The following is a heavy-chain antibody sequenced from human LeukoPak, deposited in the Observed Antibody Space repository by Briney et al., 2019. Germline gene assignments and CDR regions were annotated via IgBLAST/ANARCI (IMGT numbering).Heavy chain of an antibody. CDR2: ISAYNGNT. J-gene: IGHJ4*02. Sequence: ASVKVSCKASGYTFTSYGISWVRQAPGQGLEWMGWISAYNGNTNYAQKLQGRVTMTTDTSTSTAYMELRSLRSDDTAVYYCVRDCLNRGYYDSSGYKDYWGQGTLVTVSS. CDR1: GYTFTSYG. D-gene: IGHD3-22*01. CDR3: VRDCLNRGYYDSSGYKDY. V-gene: IGHV1-18*01.